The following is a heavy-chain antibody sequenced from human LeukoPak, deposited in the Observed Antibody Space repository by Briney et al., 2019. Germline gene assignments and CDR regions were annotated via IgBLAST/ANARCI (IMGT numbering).Heavy chain of an antibody. CDR2: IYSGGST. CDR3: ARDRLAAAGRVYFDY. V-gene: IGHV3-53*01. J-gene: IGHJ4*02. CDR1: GFTVSSNY. D-gene: IGHD6-13*01. Sequence: GGSLRLSCAASGFTVSSNYMSWVRQAPGKGLEWVSVIYSGGSTYYADSVKGRFTISRDNSKNTLYLQMNSLRAEDTAVYYCARDRLAAAGRVYFDYWGQGTLVTVSS.